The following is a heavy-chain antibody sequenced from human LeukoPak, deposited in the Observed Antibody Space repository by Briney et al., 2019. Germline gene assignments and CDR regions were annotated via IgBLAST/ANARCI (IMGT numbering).Heavy chain of an antibody. V-gene: IGHV3-21*01. CDR1: GFTFSFYS. CDR2: ISSSSTYM. Sequence: GGSLRLSCAASGFTFSFYSMNWVRQAPGKGLEWVSSISSSSTYMHYADSVKGRFTISRDNAKNTLYLQMNSLRAEDTAVYYCARNPDRNYYYYYGMDVWGQGTTVTVS. J-gene: IGHJ6*02. D-gene: IGHD3-22*01. CDR3: ARNPDRNYYYYYGMDV.